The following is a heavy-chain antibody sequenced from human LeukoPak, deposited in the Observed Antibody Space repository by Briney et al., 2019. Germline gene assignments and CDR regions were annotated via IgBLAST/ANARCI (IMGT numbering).Heavy chain of an antibody. J-gene: IGHJ4*02. CDR2: ISYDGSNK. D-gene: IGHD3-22*01. V-gene: IGHV3-30-3*01. CDR3: ARDRDNSGSYAYYFDY. Sequence: GRSLRLSCAASGFTFSSFPIHWVRQAPGKGLEWVALISYDGSNKYYADSVKGRFTISRDNSTNTLYLQMNSLRAEDTAVYYCARDRDNSGSYAYYFDYWGQGTRVTVSS. CDR1: GFTFSSFP.